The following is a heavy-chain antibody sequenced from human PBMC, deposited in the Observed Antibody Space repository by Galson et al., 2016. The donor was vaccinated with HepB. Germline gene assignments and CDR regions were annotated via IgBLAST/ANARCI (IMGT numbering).Heavy chain of an antibody. CDR1: GFTFSSYS. CDR3: ARAVSWDYGDYAGY. J-gene: IGHJ4*02. Sequence: LRLSCAASGFTFSSYSMNWVRQAPGKGLEWVPSISSSSSYIYYADSVKGRFTISRDNAKNSLYLQMNGLRAEDTAVYYCARAVSWDYGDYAGYWGQGTLVTVSS. V-gene: IGHV3-21*01. D-gene: IGHD4-17*01. CDR2: ISSSSSYI.